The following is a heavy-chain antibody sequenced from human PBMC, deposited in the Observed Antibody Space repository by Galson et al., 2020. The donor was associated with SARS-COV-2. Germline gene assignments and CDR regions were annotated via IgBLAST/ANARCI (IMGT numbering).Heavy chain of an antibody. Sequence: ASVKVSCRASGYTFTDYYMHWVRQATGQGLEWMGWINPNSGGTNYAQRFQGRVTMTGDTSTSTAYMELTSLRSDDTAVYYCARDRISAPDDFDYWGQGALVTVSS. CDR3: ARDRISAPDDFDY. CDR2: INPNSGGT. V-gene: IGHV1-2*02. D-gene: IGHD6-13*01. J-gene: IGHJ4*02. CDR1: GYTFTDYY.